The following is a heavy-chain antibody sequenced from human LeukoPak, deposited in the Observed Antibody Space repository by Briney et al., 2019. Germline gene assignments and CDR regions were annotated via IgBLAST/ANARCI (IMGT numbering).Heavy chain of an antibody. Sequence: ASVKVSCKGSGYTFTGYYMHWVRQAPGQGLEWMGWINPNSGGTNYAQKFQGRVTMTRDTSISTAYMELSRLRSDDTAVYYCARGSLTLVVPGDAFDIWGQGTMVTVSS. CDR1: GYTFTGYY. D-gene: IGHD6-13*01. V-gene: IGHV1-2*02. J-gene: IGHJ3*02. CDR3: ARGSLTLVVPGDAFDI. CDR2: INPNSGGT.